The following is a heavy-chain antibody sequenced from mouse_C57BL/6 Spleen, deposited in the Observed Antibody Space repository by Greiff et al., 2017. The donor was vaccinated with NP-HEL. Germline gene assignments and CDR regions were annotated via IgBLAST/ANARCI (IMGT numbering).Heavy chain of an antibody. J-gene: IGHJ3*01. CDR3: SQTAQATSWFAY. CDR1: GYTFTSYW. D-gene: IGHD3-2*02. CDR2: IDPSDSET. V-gene: IGHV1-52*01. Sequence: QVQLQQPGAELVRPGSSVKLSCKASGYTFTSYWMHWVKQRPMQGLEWIGNIDPSDSETHYNQKFKDKATLTVDKSSSTAYMQLSSLTSEDSAVCYCSQTAQATSWFAYWGQGTLVTVSA.